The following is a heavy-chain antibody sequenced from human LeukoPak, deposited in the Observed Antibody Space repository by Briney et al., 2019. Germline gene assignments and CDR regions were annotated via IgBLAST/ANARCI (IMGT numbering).Heavy chain of an antibody. CDR2: ISYDGSNK. Sequence: GRSLRLSCAASGFTFCSYAMHWVRQAPGKGLEWVAVISYDGSNKYYADSVKGRFTISRDNSKNTLYLQMNSLRAEDTAVYYCANTYGDYVPFDYWGQGTLVTVSS. V-gene: IGHV3-30-3*01. J-gene: IGHJ4*02. D-gene: IGHD4-17*01. CDR3: ANTYGDYVPFDY. CDR1: GFTFCSYA.